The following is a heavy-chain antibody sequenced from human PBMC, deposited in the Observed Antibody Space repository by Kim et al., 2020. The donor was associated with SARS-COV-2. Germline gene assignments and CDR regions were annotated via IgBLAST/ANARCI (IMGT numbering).Heavy chain of an antibody. CDR2: IYYSGST. D-gene: IGHD1-1*01. CDR1: GGSISSYY. V-gene: IGHV4-59*13. CDR3: ARTNSPLEDGRFDP. Sequence: SETLSLTCTVSGGSISSYYWSWIRQPPGKGLEWIGYIYYSGSTNYNPSLKSRVTISVDTSKNQFSLKLSSVTAADTAVYYCARTNSPLEDGRFDPWGQGTLVTVSS. J-gene: IGHJ5*02.